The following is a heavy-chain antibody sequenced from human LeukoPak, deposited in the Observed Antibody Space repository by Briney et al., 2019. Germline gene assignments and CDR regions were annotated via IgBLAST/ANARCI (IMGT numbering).Heavy chain of an antibody. CDR2: IKQDGSAK. Sequence: GGSLRLSCAASGFTFSNYWMNWVRQAPGKGLEWVANIKQDGSAKYYVDSVKGRLTISRDNAKSLLYLQMNSLRAEDAAVYYCARGLRYDFWGWLWAFDIWGQGTMVTVSS. CDR3: ARGLRYDFWGWLWAFDI. D-gene: IGHD3-3*01. J-gene: IGHJ3*02. CDR1: GFTFSNYW. V-gene: IGHV3-7*01.